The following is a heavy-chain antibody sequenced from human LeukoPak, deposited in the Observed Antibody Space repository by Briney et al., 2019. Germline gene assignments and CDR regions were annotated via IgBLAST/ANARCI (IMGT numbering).Heavy chain of an antibody. V-gene: IGHV3-30*18. CDR3: AKDYYSSSSYYFDY. J-gene: IGHJ4*02. CDR1: GFTFSSYG. CDR2: ISYDGSNK. D-gene: IGHD6-6*01. Sequence: PGGSLRLSCAASGFTFSSYGMHWVRQAPGKGLEWVAVISYDGSNKYYADSVKGRFTISRDNSKNSLYLQMNSLRAEDTALYYCAKDYYSSSSYYFDYWGQGTLVTVSS.